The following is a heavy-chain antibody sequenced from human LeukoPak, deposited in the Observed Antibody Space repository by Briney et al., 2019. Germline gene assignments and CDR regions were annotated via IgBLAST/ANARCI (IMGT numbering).Heavy chain of an antibody. J-gene: IGHJ4*02. Sequence: SETLSLTCTVSGGSISSYYWSWLRQPPGKGLEWIGYIYFSGTTSYNPSLMSRVTISVDTPKNQFSLNMRSVTAADTAVYYCAKNHWGHNYFDFWGQGTVVSVSS. CDR2: IYFSGTT. D-gene: IGHD7-27*01. V-gene: IGHV4-59*01. CDR1: GGSISSYY. CDR3: AKNHWGHNYFDF.